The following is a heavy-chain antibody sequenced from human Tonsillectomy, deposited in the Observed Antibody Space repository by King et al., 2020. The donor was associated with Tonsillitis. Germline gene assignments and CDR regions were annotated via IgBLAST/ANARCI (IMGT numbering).Heavy chain of an antibody. V-gene: IGHV1-3*01. D-gene: IGHD6-19*01. CDR3: ARDLRSSGWYVPGVGFDP. Sequence: QLVQSGAEVKKPGASEKVSCKASGYTFTTYAMHWLRQAPGHRLEWMGWINAGNGNTKYSQTFQGRVTITRDTSASTAYMELSSLRSEDTAVYYWARDLRSSGWYVPGVGFDPWGQGTLVTVSS. J-gene: IGHJ5*02. CDR1: GYTFTTYA. CDR2: INAGNGNT.